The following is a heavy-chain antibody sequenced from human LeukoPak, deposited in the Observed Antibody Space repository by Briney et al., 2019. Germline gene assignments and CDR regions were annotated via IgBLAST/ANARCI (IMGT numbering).Heavy chain of an antibody. CDR1: GGSISSYY. V-gene: IGHV4-59*08. CDR2: IYYSGST. D-gene: IGHD6-13*01. J-gene: IGHJ4*02. CDR3: ARHSKWGDSSSPYRPFDH. Sequence: SETLSLTCTVSGGSISSYYWSRIRQPSGKGLEWIGYIYYSGSTNYNPSLKSRVTISLDTSKNQFSLNLSSVIAADTAVYYCARHSKWGDSSSPYRPFDHWGQGTLVSVSS.